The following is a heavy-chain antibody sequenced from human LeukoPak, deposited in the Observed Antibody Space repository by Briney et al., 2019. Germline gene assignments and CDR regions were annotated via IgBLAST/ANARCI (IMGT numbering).Heavy chain of an antibody. V-gene: IGHV3-30*02. D-gene: IGHD2-15*01. Sequence: PGGSLRLSCAASGFTFSNYGMHWVRQAPGKGLEWVALIRFDGAIKYYADSVKGRFTVSRDNSKNTLYLQMNSLRAEDTAVYYCAEDRGCSGGSCYYFDYWGQGTLVTVSS. CDR1: GFTFSNYG. J-gene: IGHJ4*02. CDR2: IRFDGAIK. CDR3: AEDRGCSGGSCYYFDY.